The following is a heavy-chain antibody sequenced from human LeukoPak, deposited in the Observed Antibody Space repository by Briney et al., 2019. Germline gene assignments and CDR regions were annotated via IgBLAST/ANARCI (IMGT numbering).Heavy chain of an antibody. CDR3: ANVRGSGYFDY. CDR1: GFTFSGHA. V-gene: IGHV3-30-3*01. CDR2: VSYDGSIK. J-gene: IGHJ4*02. Sequence: GGSLRLSCTASGFTFSGHAMHWVRQAPGKGLEWVAVVSYDGSIKYCADSVKGRFTISRDNSKNTLYLQMNSLRAEDTAVYYCANVRGSGYFDYWGQGTLVTVSS. D-gene: IGHD3-10*01.